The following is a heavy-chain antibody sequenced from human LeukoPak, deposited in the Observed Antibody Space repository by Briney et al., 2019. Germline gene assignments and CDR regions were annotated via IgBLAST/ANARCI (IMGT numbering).Heavy chain of an antibody. V-gene: IGHV1-2*02. CDR1: GYTFTGYY. CDR2: INPNSVGT. D-gene: IGHD3-10*01. J-gene: IGHJ6*02. Sequence: GSSVKVSCKASGYTFTGYYMHLVRQAPGQGLEWMGWINPNSVGTNYEQKFQGRVTMNRDTSISTAYMELSRLRSDETAVYYCARDRVLLWFGEGAYGMDVWGQGTTVTVSS. CDR3: ARDRVLLWFGEGAYGMDV.